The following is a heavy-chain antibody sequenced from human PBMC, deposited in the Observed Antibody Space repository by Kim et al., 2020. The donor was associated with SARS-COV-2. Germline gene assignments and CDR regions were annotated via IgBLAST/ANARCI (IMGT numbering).Heavy chain of an antibody. CDR3: AKDLSGRQDM. V-gene: IGHV3-74*01. Sequence: GGSLRLSCVASGFTFSNYWMHGVRQAPGKGLVWVARTDTDGRITNYADFVEGRFTISRDNARDTLYLQLNSLRVEDTAVYYCAKDLSGRQDMWGQGTMVT. CDR2: TDTDGRIT. CDR1: GFTFSNYW. D-gene: IGHD3-3*02. J-gene: IGHJ3*02.